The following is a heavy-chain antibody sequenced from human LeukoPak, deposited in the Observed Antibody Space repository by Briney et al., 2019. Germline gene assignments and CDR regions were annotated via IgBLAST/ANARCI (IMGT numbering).Heavy chain of an antibody. CDR2: ISGSGGST. CDR1: GFTFSSYA. Sequence: GGSLRLSCAASGFTFSSYAMSWVRQVPGKGLEWVSAISGSGGSTYYADSLKGRFTISRDNSQNTLYLQMNSLRVEDTAVYYCAKGFDRDGYNYAYWGQGTPVTVSS. V-gene: IGHV3-23*01. J-gene: IGHJ4*02. D-gene: IGHD5-24*01. CDR3: AKGFDRDGYNYAY.